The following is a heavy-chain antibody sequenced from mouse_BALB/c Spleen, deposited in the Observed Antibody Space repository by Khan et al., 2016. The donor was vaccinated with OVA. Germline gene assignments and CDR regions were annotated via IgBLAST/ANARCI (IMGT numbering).Heavy chain of an antibody. V-gene: IGHV1-77*01. J-gene: IGHJ3*01. CDR2: IYPGSGRT. CDR3: TRSYVGAWFAY. D-gene: IGHD1-1*01. CDR1: GYTFTDYV. Sequence: QVQLKQSGPELVKPGASVKMSCKASGYTFTDYVISWVNQRTGQGLEWIGEIYPGSGRTYYNERFKDKATLTADKSSNTAYMQLSSLTSEDSAVYFSTRSYVGAWFAYWGQGTLVTVSA.